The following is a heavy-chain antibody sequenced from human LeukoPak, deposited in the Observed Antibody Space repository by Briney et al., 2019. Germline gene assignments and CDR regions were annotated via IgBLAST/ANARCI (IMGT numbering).Heavy chain of an antibody. Sequence: GGSLRLSCTASGFTFGDYAMSWVRQAPGKGLEWVGFIRSKAYGGTTEYAASVKGRFTISRDDSKSIAYLQMNSLKTEDTAVHYCTRTVTFDYWGQGTLVTVSS. J-gene: IGHJ4*02. D-gene: IGHD4-17*01. CDR2: IRSKAYGGTT. V-gene: IGHV3-49*04. CDR1: GFTFGDYA. CDR3: TRTVTFDY.